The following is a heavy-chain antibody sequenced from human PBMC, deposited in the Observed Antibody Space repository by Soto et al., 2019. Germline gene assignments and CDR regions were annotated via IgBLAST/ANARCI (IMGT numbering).Heavy chain of an antibody. J-gene: IGHJ4*02. CDR1: GGSISNYY. CDR2: IYYSGST. V-gene: IGHV4-59*01. Sequence: SETLSLTCTVSGGSISNYYWSWIRQPPGKGLEWIGYIYYSGSTNYNPSLKSRVTISVDTSKNQFSLKMSSVTAADTAVYYCARLATRYYFAYWGQGTLVTVSS. CDR3: ARLATRYYFAY.